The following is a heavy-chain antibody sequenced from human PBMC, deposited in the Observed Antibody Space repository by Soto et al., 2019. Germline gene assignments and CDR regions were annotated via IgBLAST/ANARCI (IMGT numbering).Heavy chain of an antibody. D-gene: IGHD3-16*01. V-gene: IGHV1-18*04. Sequence: QVQLVQSGADLKKPGASVQVSCKTSGYTFSNYAINWVRQAPGQGLEWMGWISSYNSYNGDTKYARMLQDRLTMTIDTSTATAYMELRSLRSDDTAGYYCAGSELERGEVGYYGMDVWGQGTTVTVSS. CDR3: AGSELERGEVGYYGMDV. J-gene: IGHJ6*02. CDR2: ISSYNSYNGDT. CDR1: GYTFSNYA.